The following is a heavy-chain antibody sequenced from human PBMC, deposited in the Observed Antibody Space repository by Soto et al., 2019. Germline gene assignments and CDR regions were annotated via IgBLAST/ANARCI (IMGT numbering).Heavy chain of an antibody. CDR3: GRVVIAENRQHDFEH. V-gene: IGHV4-39*01. CDR1: GVSVNIPNYD. Sequence: SSTXSLTCTVSGVSVNIPNYDLCWIRQPPGNVLDWIGSIYNSATTYYNPSLKTRVTISADTSRNQFSLNLRSVTAADTAMHYSGRVVIAENRQHDFEHWGQGALVTV. D-gene: IGHD2-15*01. J-gene: IGHJ4*02. CDR2: IYNSATT.